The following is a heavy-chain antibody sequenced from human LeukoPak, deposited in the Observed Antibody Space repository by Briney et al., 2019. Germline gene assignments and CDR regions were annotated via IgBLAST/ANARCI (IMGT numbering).Heavy chain of an antibody. V-gene: IGHV3-48*04. CDR2: ISSSSSTI. J-gene: IGHJ4*02. CDR3: ASIMVRGD. CDR1: GFTFSSYW. D-gene: IGHD3-10*01. Sequence: GGSLRLSCAASGFTFSSYWMSWVRQAPGKGLEWVSYISSSSSTIYYADSVKGRFTISRDNAKNSLYLQMNSLRAEDTAVYYCASIMVRGDWGQGTLVTVSS.